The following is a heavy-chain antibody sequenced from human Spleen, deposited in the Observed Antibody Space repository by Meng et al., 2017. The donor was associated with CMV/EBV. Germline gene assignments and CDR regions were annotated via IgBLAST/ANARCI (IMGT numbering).Heavy chain of an antibody. CDR2: TYYRSKWYN. V-gene: IGHV6-1*01. D-gene: IGHD3-22*01. Sequence: GDSVYGSSAAWNWIRKSPSRGLGWLGRTYYRSKWYNEYAVSVKSRITNNPDTSKNQFSLQLNSVTPEDTAVYYCARDSSGLDAFDIWGQGTMVTVSS. J-gene: IGHJ3*02. CDR1: GDSVYGSSAA. CDR3: ARDSSGLDAFDI.